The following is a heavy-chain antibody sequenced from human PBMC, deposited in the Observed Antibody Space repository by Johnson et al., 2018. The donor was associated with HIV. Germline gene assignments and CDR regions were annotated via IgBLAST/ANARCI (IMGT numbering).Heavy chain of an antibody. D-gene: IGHD2-15*01. Sequence: VQLVESGGGLVQPGGSLRLSCAASGFTFSSYAMSWVRQAPGKGLEWVSAISGSGGSTYFADSVKGRFTISKDNSKNTLYLQMNSLRSEDTAMYYCARDDVVETEDAFDLWGQGTMVTVSS. J-gene: IGHJ3*01. CDR1: GFTFSSYA. CDR2: ISGSGGST. CDR3: ARDDVVETEDAFDL. V-gene: IGHV3-23*04.